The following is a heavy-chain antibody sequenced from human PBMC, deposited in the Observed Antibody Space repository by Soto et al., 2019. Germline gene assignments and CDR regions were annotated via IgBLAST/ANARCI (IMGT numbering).Heavy chain of an antibody. Sequence: GYLRLSCAASGFTFNNYAMNWVRQAPGKGLGWVSRINSDGRITYYADSVQGRFTNSRDNAKNTLYLQMNSMRAEDTAVYYCAREIGASYWGQGTLVTVSS. J-gene: IGHJ4*02. CDR2: INSDGRIT. V-gene: IGHV3-74*01. CDR1: GFTFNNYA. D-gene: IGHD1-26*01. CDR3: AREIGASY.